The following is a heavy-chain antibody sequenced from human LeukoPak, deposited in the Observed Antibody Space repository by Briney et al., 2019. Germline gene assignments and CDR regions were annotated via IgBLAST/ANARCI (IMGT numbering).Heavy chain of an antibody. Sequence: ASVKVSCKASGYTFTTYDINWVRQATGQGLEWMGWMNPNSGNTGYTQKFQGRVTMTRNTSINTAYMELSSLRSDDTAVYYCARDLWYSSACWGQGTLVTVSS. D-gene: IGHD6-19*01. CDR1: GYTFTTYD. CDR2: MNPNSGNT. J-gene: IGHJ4*02. CDR3: ARDLWYSSAC. V-gene: IGHV1-8*01.